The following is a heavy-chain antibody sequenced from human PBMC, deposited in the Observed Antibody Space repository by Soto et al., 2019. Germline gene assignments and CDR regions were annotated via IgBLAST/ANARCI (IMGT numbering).Heavy chain of an antibody. J-gene: IGHJ5*02. CDR1: GFTFSSYA. Sequence: GGSLRLSCAASGFTFSSYAMSWVRQAPGKGLEWVSAISGSGGSTYYADSVKGRFTISRDNSKNTLYLQMNSLRAEDTAVYYCAGGISSSGHVTLRHPAHKRYNWFDPWGQGTLGTVSS. CDR3: AGGISSSGHVTLRHPAHKRYNWFDP. V-gene: IGHV3-23*01. D-gene: IGHD6-13*01. CDR2: ISGSGGST.